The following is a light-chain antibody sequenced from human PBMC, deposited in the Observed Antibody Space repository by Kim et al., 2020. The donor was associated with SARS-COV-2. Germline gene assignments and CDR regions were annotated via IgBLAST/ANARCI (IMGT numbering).Light chain of an antibody. CDR1: QSVSNSY. J-gene: IGKJ4*02. V-gene: IGKV3-20*01. CDR3: QQYGSSPLT. CDR2: GAT. Sequence: EIVLTQSPGTLSLSPGERATLSCRASQSVSNSYLAWYQQRPGQSPRLLIYGATSRATGIPDRFSGSGSGTDFTLTISRLEPEDLAVYYCQQYGSSPLTFGGGTKVDIK.